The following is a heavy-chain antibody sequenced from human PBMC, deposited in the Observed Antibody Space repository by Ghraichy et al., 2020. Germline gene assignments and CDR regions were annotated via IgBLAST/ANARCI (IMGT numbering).Heavy chain of an antibody. J-gene: IGHJ4*02. V-gene: IGHV4-39*01. Sequence: SETLSLTCTVSGGSISSSSYYWGWIRQPPGKGLEWIGSIYYSGSTYYNPSLKSRVTISVDTSKNQFSLKLSSVTAADTAVYYCARHVVGVPAAANTFDYWGQGTLVTVSS. D-gene: IGHD2-2*01. CDR3: ARHVVGVPAAANTFDY. CDR1: GGSISSSSYY. CDR2: IYYSGST.